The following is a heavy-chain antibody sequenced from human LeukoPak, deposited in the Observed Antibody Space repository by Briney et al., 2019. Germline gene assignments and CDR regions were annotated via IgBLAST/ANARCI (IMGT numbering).Heavy chain of an antibody. J-gene: IGHJ1*01. D-gene: IGHD5-18*01. CDR2: IKQDGSEK. V-gene: IGHV3-7*01. CDR1: GFTFSRYW. Sequence: PGGSLRLSCAASGFTFSRYWMSWVRQAPGKGLEWVANIKQDGSEKYYVDSVKGRFTISRDNAKNSLYLQMNSLRAEDTAVYYCARAHSPEYFQHWGQGTLVTVSS. CDR3: ARAHSPEYFQH.